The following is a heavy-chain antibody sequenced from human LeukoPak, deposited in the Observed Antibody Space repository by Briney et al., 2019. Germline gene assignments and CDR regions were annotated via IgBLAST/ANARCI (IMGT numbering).Heavy chain of an antibody. CDR3: ARLPERSDLLPSYANSFDW. Sequence: SETLSLTCTVSGGSISSSNYYWAWIRQPPGKGLEWIGNIHYSGSTYYNASLNSRITMSIDTSKNRFSLRLSSVTAADTAVFFCARLPERSDLLPSYANSFDWWGQGTLVTVSS. CDR1: GGSISSSNYY. J-gene: IGHJ4*02. D-gene: IGHD3-9*01. V-gene: IGHV4-39*01. CDR2: IHYSGST.